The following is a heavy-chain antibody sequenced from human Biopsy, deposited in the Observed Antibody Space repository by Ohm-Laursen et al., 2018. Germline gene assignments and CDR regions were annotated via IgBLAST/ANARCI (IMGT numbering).Heavy chain of an antibody. J-gene: IGHJ3*02. CDR3: ARVEAGTYDALDI. CDR1: GGPMPGYE. D-gene: IGHD1-26*01. V-gene: IGHV4-59*01. Sequence: GTLSLTCNVSGGPMPGYEWSWIRLAPGKGLEWIGYIYYSGGTKYNPSLASRVTFSVDMSKSQFSLKLYSVTAADTAVYYCARVEAGTYDALDIWGQGTLVAVSA. CDR2: IYYSGGT.